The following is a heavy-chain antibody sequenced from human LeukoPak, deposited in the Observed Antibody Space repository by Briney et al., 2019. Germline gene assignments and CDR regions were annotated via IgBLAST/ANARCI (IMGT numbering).Heavy chain of an antibody. CDR1: GASFSGYY. V-gene: IGHV4-34*01. CDR3: ARGPRFGELLWHWFDP. Sequence: SETLSLTCAVYGASFSGYYWSWIRQPPGKGLEWIGEINHSGSTNYNPSLKSRVTISEDTSKNQFSLKLRSVTAADTAVYYCARGPRFGELLWHWFDPWGQGTLATVSS. J-gene: IGHJ5*02. D-gene: IGHD3-10*01. CDR2: INHSGST.